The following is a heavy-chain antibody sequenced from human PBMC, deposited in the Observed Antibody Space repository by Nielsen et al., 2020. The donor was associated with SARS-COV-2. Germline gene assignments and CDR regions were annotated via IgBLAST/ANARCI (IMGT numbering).Heavy chain of an antibody. CDR1: GFTFTNYG. J-gene: IGHJ4*02. V-gene: IGHV3-23*01. D-gene: IGHD6-13*01. Sequence: GAPLRLSCAASGFTFTNYGMTWVRQDPGKGLEWVSTISASGGSTFYTDSVKGRFTISRDSFKNTLYLQMNSLRAEDTAVYYCAASKSGYYFDLWGQGTLVTVSS. CDR2: ISASGGST. CDR3: AASKSGYYFDL.